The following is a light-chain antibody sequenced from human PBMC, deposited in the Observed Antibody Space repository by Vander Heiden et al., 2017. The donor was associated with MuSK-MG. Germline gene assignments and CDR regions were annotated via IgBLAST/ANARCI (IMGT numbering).Light chain of an antibody. Sequence: EIVMTQSPATLSVSPGERATLTCRASQSVSSRLAWYQQKPGQAPRLLIYGASTRATGIPARFSGSGSGAESTLTISSLQFEDFAVFYCKQYDNWPRTFGQGTKVEIK. CDR2: GAS. CDR3: KQYDNWPRT. J-gene: IGKJ1*01. V-gene: IGKV3-15*01. CDR1: QSVSSR.